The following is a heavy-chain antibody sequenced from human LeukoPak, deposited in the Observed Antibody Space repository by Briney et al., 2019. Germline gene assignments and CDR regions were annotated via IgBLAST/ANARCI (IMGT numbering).Heavy chain of an antibody. J-gene: IGHJ4*02. CDR3: AAFLSGTYWYFDY. CDR2: INHSGST. Sequence: SETLSLTCAVYGGSFSGYYWSWIRQPPGKGLEWVGEINHSGSTNYNPSLKSRVTISVDTSKNQFSLKLSSATAADTAVYYCAAFLSGTYWYFDYWGQGALVTASS. CDR1: GGSFSGYY. V-gene: IGHV4-34*01. D-gene: IGHD1-26*01.